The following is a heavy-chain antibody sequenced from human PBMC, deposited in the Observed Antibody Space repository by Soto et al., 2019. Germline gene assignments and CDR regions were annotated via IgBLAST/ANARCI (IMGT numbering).Heavy chain of an antibody. CDR1: GYRFTSYW. Sequence: GGSLKISCRTSGYRFTSYWIAWVRQMPGKGLEWMGIIFPSDSDTRYSPSFQGQVTISADRSTSTVFLQWASLKASDTAVYFCARKDKSGYFNWFDPWGQGTLVTVSS. V-gene: IGHV5-51*01. J-gene: IGHJ5*02. D-gene: IGHD3-22*01. CDR3: ARKDKSGYFNWFDP. CDR2: IFPSDSDT.